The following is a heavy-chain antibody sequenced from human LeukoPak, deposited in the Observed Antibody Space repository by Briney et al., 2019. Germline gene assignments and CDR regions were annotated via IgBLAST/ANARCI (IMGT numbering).Heavy chain of an antibody. CDR2: ISSSSSYI. D-gene: IGHD1-14*01. Sequence: GGSLRLSCAASGFTFSDYYMSWIRQAPGKGLEWVSSISSSSSYIYYADSVKGRFTISRDNAKNSLYLQMNSLRAEDTAVYYCARTGNYYYYYMDVWGKGTTVTVSS. V-gene: IGHV3-11*06. CDR3: ARTGNYYYYYMDV. J-gene: IGHJ6*03. CDR1: GFTFSDYY.